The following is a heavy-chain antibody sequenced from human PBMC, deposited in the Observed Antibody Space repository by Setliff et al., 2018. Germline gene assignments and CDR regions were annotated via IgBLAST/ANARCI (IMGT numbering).Heavy chain of an antibody. CDR3: TTPLLESTGWFGYYGMDV. D-gene: IGHD3-10*01. Sequence: GGSLRLSCAASGFTFSNVWLSWVRQAPGKGLEWVGRIKRNSDGATTDYAAPVKGRFTISRDDSETTLYLHMNRLEAEDTAIYYCTTPLLESTGWFGYYGMDVWGQGTTVTVSS. V-gene: IGHV3-15*05. CDR1: GFTFSNVW. CDR2: IKRNSDGATT. J-gene: IGHJ6*02.